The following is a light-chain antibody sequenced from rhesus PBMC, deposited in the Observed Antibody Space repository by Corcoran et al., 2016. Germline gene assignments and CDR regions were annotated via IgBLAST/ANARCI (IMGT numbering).Light chain of an antibody. Sequence: DIQMTQSPSSLSASVGDKVTITCRASQGISSWLVWYQQKPGKAPKLLIYKASSLQSGVPSRFSGSGSGTDFTLTSSSLQHEDFATYYCLQYSSSPYSFGQGTKVEVK. CDR2: KAS. V-gene: IGKV1-22*01. CDR3: LQYSSSPYS. CDR1: QGISSW. J-gene: IGKJ2*01.